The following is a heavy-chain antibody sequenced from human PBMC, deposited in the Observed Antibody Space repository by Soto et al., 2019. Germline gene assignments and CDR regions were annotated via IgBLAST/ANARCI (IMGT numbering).Heavy chain of an antibody. Sequence: GGSLRLSCIASEFTFISSCMGWVRQSPVKGLEWVANINQDGSGTYYVDSVKGRFTISRDNAKNSLYLQMNSLRAEDTAVYYCCRYFRRSGRYLFVNWSQRTPGTVSA. CDR1: EFTFISSC. V-gene: IGHV3-7*03. J-gene: IGHJ4*02. D-gene: IGHD6-19*01. CDR2: INQDGSGT. CDR3: CRYFRRSGRYLFVN.